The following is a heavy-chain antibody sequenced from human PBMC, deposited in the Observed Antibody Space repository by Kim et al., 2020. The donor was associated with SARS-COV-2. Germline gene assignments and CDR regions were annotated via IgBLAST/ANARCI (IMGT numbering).Heavy chain of an antibody. V-gene: IGHV4-31*03. Sequence: SETLSLTCTVSGGSISSGGYYWSWIRQHPGKGLEWIGYIYYSGSTYYNPSLKSRVTISVDTSKNQFSLKLSSVTAADTAVYYCARWGSIAARGRKYYFDYWGQGTLVTVSS. CDR2: IYYSGST. J-gene: IGHJ4*02. D-gene: IGHD6-6*01. CDR1: GGSISSGGYY. CDR3: ARWGSIAARGRKYYFDY.